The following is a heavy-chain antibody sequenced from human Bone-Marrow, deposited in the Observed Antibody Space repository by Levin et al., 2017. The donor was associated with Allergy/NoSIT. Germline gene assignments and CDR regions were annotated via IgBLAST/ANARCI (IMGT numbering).Heavy chain of an antibody. CDR2: IWPGDSET. D-gene: IGHD2/OR15-2a*01. CDR3: ARHKRFSTSNAEWDY. J-gene: IGHJ4*02. Sequence: PGESLKISCKASGYVFTNYWIGWVRQMPGKGLEWMGIIWPGDSETSYSPSFQGQVTLSVDKSISTAYLQWSSLKASDTAMYFCARHKRFSTSNAEWDYWGRGTLITVSS. CDR1: GYVFTNYW. V-gene: IGHV5-51*01.